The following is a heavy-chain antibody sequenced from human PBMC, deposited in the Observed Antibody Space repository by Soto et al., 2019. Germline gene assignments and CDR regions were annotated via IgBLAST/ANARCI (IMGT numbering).Heavy chain of an antibody. CDR1: GGSISSGGYY. J-gene: IGHJ4*02. CDR2: IYYSGST. Sequence: TSETLSLTCTVSGGSISSGGYYWSWIRQHPGKGLEWIGYIYYSGSTYYNPSLKSRVTISVDTSKNQFSLKLSSVTAADTAVYYCAREFDWNDARYFDYWGQGTLVTVSS. D-gene: IGHD1-1*01. CDR3: AREFDWNDARYFDY. V-gene: IGHV4-31*03.